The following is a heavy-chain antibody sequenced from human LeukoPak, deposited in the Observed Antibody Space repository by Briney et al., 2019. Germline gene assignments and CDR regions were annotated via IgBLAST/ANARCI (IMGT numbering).Heavy chain of an antibody. CDR2: INPNSGGT. V-gene: IGHV1-2*02. CDR3: ARDYDYISSNWFDP. D-gene: IGHD4-11*01. CDR1: GYTFTGYY. Sequence: GASVKVSCKASGYTFTGYYMHWVRQAPGQGLEWMGWINPNSGGTNYAQKFQGRVTMTRDTSISTAYMELSRLRSDDTAVYYCARDYDYISSNWFDPWGQGTLVTVSS. J-gene: IGHJ5*02.